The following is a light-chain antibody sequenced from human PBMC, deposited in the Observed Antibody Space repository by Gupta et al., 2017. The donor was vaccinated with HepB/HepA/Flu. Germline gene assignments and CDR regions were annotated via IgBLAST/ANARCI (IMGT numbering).Light chain of an antibody. CDR3: SSYAVNREVL. V-gene: IGLV2-14*03. Sequence: QSALTQPASVSGSPGQSITISCTGTSSDVGGYDYVSWYQQHPGEAPKLMIYDVSKRPSGVSNRFSGSKAGNTASLTISGLQAEDEADYYCSSYAVNREVLFGGGTKLTVL. CDR1: SSDVGGYDY. J-gene: IGLJ2*01. CDR2: DVS.